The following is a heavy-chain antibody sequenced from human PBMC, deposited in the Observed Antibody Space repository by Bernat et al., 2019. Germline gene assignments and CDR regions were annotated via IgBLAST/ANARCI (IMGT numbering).Heavy chain of an antibody. V-gene: IGHV3-30-3*01. D-gene: IGHD4-23*01. Sequence: QVQLVESGGGVVQPGRSLRLSCATSGFTFSRNAMHWVRQAPGKGLEWVAVISYDGSNKYYGGSVKGRFSISRDNSKNTLYLQMNSLRAEDTAVYYCAKVCRVRWFLFDYWGQGTLVTVSS. CDR3: AKVCRVRWFLFDY. J-gene: IGHJ4*02. CDR1: GFTFSRNA. CDR2: ISYDGSNK.